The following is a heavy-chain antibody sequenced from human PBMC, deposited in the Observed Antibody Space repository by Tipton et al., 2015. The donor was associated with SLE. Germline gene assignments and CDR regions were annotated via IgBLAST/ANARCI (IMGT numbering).Heavy chain of an antibody. CDR3: AKASRGQYESWSGHFDE. J-gene: IGHJ4*02. Sequence: SLRLSCAASGFTFSNYAMHWVRQAPGKGLELVAVISYDGSYRYYSDSVKGRFTISRDNSKNTLYLQMNSLRAEDTAIYYCAKASRGQYESWSGHFDEWGRGTLVTVSS. CDR2: ISYDGSYR. V-gene: IGHV3-30*04. D-gene: IGHD3-3*01. CDR1: GFTFSNYA.